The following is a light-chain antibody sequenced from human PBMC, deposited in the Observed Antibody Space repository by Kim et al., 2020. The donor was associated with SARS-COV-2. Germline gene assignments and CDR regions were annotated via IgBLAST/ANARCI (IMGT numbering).Light chain of an antibody. CDR1: ESISNH. J-gene: IGKJ5*01. Sequence: ASVRDRVTIPCRTSESISNHLNWYQQKPGRAPRLLVFGASSLHTGVPSRFSGSGSGTDFTLTVSSLQPEDFATYYCQQSYTTPITFGQGTRLEIK. CDR3: QQSYTTPIT. CDR2: GAS. V-gene: IGKV1-39*01.